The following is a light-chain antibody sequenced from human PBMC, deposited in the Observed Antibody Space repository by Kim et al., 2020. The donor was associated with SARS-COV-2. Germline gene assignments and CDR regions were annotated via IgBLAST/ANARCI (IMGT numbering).Light chain of an antibody. CDR3: TQYNNWPRT. J-gene: IGKJ1*01. Sequence: EIVMTQSPATLSVSPGERATLSCRASQSVSSNLAWYQQKPGQAPRLLIYGASTRATGIPARFSGSGSGTEFTLTISSLQSEDFALYYCTQYNNWPRTFGQGTKVDIK. CDR1: QSVSSN. CDR2: GAS. V-gene: IGKV3-15*01.